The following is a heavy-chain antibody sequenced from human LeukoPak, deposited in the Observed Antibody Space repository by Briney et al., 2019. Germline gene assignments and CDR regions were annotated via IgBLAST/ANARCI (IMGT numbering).Heavy chain of an antibody. V-gene: IGHV4-59*12. CDR2: IYYSGST. CDR1: GGSISSYY. J-gene: IGHJ5*02. CDR3: ARVRRGFGGGYYTLNWFDP. Sequence: SETLSLTCTVSGGSISSYYWSWIRQPPGKGLEWIGYIYYSGSTNYNPSLKSRVTISVDTSKNQFSLKLSSVTAADTAVYYCARVRRGFGGGYYTLNWFDPWGQGTLVTVSS. D-gene: IGHD3-3*01.